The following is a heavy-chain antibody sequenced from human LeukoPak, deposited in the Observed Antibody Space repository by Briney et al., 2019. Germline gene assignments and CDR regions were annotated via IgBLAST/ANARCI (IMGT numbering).Heavy chain of an antibody. V-gene: IGHV3-23*01. CDR3: AKTALAVAGIVPVESELDY. D-gene: IGHD6-19*01. CDR2: ISVSGGGT. Sequence: GRSLRLSCAASGFIFSSYAMSWVRLAPGKGLDWMSVISVSGGGTDYADSVKGRYTISRDNPKNMLYLKMNSLRAEDTAVYYCAKTALAVAGIVPVESELDYWGQGTLVTVSS. CDR1: GFIFSSYA. J-gene: IGHJ4*02.